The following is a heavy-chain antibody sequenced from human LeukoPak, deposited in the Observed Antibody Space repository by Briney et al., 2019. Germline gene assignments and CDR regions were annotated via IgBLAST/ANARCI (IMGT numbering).Heavy chain of an antibody. D-gene: IGHD2-2*01. CDR2: IHSSGTT. Sequence: AGTLCLTCTVSGGSISTYYWSWIRQPAGKGLEWIGRIHSSGTTHYNPSLRSRVTLSIDTSKNQFSLKLSSVTAADTAVYYCGRLNLPAVSGAFDYWGQGTLVTVSS. V-gene: IGHV4-4*07. CDR1: GGSISTYY. CDR3: GRLNLPAVSGAFDY. J-gene: IGHJ4*02.